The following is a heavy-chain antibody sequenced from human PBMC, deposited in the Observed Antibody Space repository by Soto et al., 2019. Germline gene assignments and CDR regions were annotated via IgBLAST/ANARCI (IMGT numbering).Heavy chain of an antibody. CDR1: EFTFRTYN. CDR2: ISSRSSYI. D-gene: IGHD2-2*01. J-gene: IGHJ4*02. V-gene: IGHV3-21*01. Sequence: EVQLVESGGGLVKPGGSLRLSCEASEFTFRTYNMNWVRQAPGKGLEWVSSISSRSSYIHYADSVKGRFTISRDNAKNSLYLQMNSLRAEDTGVYYCARGTTAGANAIDFWGQGTLVTVSP. CDR3: ARGTTAGANAIDF.